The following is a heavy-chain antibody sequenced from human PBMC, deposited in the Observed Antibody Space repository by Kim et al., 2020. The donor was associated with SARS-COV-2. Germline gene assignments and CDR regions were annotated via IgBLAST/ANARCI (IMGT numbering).Heavy chain of an antibody. D-gene: IGHD3-10*01. Sequence: RVTISVDTSKNQFSLKLSSVTAADTAVYYCARRMYYYYGSGSYYPWWFDPWGQGTLVTVSS. CDR3: ARRMYYYYGSGSYYPWWFDP. V-gene: IGHV4-34*01. J-gene: IGHJ5*02.